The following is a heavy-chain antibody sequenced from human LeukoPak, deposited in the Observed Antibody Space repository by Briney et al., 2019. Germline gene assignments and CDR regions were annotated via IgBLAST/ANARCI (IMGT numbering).Heavy chain of an antibody. CDR3: ARGSIAARKNFDY. Sequence: PGGSLRLSCVASGFTFSDHYMDWVRQAPGKGLEWVGRTRNKANSYATEYAASVKGRFTISRDDSKNSLYLQMNSLKTEDTAVYYCARGSIAARKNFDYWGQGTLVTVSS. CDR2: TRNKANSYAT. D-gene: IGHD6-6*01. V-gene: IGHV3-72*01. CDR1: GFTFSDHY. J-gene: IGHJ4*02.